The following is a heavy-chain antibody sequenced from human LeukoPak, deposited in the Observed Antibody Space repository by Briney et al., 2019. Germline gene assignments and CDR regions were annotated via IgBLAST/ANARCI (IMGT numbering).Heavy chain of an antibody. J-gene: IGHJ4*02. CDR2: IRYDGSNK. CDR1: GFTFSSYG. V-gene: IGHV3-30*02. Sequence: GGSLRLSCAASGFTFSSYGMHWVRQALGKGLEWVAFIRYDGSNKYYADSVKGRFTISRDNSKNTLYLQMNSLRAEDTAVYYCAKDATMVRGVADFIDYWGQGTLVTVSS. CDR3: AKDATMVRGVADFIDY. D-gene: IGHD3-10*01.